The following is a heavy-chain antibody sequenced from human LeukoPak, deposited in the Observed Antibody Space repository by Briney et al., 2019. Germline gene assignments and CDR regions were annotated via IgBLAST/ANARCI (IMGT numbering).Heavy chain of an antibody. V-gene: IGHV1-18*01. Sequence: GASVKVSCKASGYTFTNYGITWVRQAPGQGLEWMGWIRSDNGDTEYAQKFQGRATMTADTSTSTAYMELRRLGSEDTAVYYCARNGRYDSRGYDNYFDYWGQGTLVTVSS. CDR3: ARNGRYDSRGYDNYFDY. CDR2: IRSDNGDT. CDR1: GYTFTNYG. J-gene: IGHJ4*02. D-gene: IGHD3-22*01.